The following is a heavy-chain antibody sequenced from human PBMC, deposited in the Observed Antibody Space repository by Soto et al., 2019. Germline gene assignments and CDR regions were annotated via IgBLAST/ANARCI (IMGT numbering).Heavy chain of an antibody. J-gene: IGHJ3*02. CDR2: ISYDGSNK. CDR1: GFTFSNYG. CDR3: ARDAGRDYYDSSGYLGMGSRSDAFDI. D-gene: IGHD3-22*01. V-gene: IGHV3-30*19. Sequence: PGGSLRLSCAASGFTFSNYGMHWVRQAPGKGLEWVAVISYDGSNKYYADSVKGRFTISRDNSKNTLYLQMNSLRAEDTAVYYCARDAGRDYYDSSGYLGMGSRSDAFDIWGQGTMVTVSS.